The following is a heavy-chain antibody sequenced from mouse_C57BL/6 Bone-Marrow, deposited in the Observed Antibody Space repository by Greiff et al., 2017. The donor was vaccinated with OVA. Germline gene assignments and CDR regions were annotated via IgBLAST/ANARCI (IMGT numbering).Heavy chain of an antibody. CDR2: IYPRSGNT. V-gene: IGHV1-81*01. CDR1: GYTFTSYG. J-gene: IGHJ3*01. Sequence: QVQLKESGAELARPGASVKLSCKASGYTFTSYGISWVKQRTGQGLEWIGEIYPRSGNTYYNEKFKGKATLPADKSSSTAYMELRSLTSEDSAVYFCARREYYGSSSWFAYWGQGTLVTVSA. D-gene: IGHD1-1*01. CDR3: ARREYYGSSSWFAY.